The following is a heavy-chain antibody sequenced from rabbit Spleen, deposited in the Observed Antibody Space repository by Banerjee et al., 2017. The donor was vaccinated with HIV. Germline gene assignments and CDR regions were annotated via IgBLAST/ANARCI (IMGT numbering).Heavy chain of an antibody. D-gene: IGHD7-1*01. V-gene: IGHV1S45*01. J-gene: IGHJ6*01. CDR3: ARDTGTSFSTYGMDL. CDR1: GFSFSDRDV. CDR2: INTATGKD. Sequence: QEQLEESGGGLVKPEGSLTLTCKASGFSFSDRDVMCWVRQAPGKGLEWIGCINTATGKDDDANWAKGRVTISTTSSSTVTLQMTSLTGAYTDTYFCARDTGTSFSTYGMDLWGPGTLVTGS.